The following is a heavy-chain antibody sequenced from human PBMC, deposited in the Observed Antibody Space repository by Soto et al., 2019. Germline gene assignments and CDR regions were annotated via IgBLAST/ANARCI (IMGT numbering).Heavy chain of an antibody. V-gene: IGHV3-23*01. CDR1: GFTFSSCA. CDR3: AKGRSYYYYYGVDV. Sequence: EVQLLESGGGLVQPGGSLRLSCAASGFTFSSCAMGWVRQAPGKGLEGVSDIIDSGGSTYYADSVKGRFTISRDNSKSTLYLQMNSLRAEDTALYYCAKGRSYYYYYGVDVWGQGTTVTVSS. CDR2: IIDSGGST. J-gene: IGHJ6*02.